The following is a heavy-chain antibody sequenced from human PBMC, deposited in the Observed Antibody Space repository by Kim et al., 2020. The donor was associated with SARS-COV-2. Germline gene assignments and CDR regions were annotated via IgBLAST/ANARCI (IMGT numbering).Heavy chain of an antibody. CDR1: GFTFDDYA. CDR2: ISGDGGST. Sequence: GGSLRLSCAASGFTFDDYAMHWVRQAPGKGLEWVSLISGDGGSTYYADSVKGRFTISRDNSKNSLYLQMNSLRTEDPALYYCAKDSWYSGSSGFIDYWGQGTLVTVSS. J-gene: IGHJ4*02. V-gene: IGHV3-43*02. D-gene: IGHD6-19*01. CDR3: AKDSWYSGSSGFIDY.